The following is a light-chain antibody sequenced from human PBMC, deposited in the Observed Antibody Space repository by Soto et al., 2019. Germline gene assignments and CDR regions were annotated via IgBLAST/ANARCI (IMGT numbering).Light chain of an antibody. Sequence: EIVMTQSPATLSVSPGERATLSCRASQSVSSYLAWYQQKPGQAPRLLIYCASSRATGIPARFSGSGSGTEFTLTINSLQSEDFAVYYCQQYNYWPQTFGQGTKVEIK. CDR1: QSVSSY. CDR2: CAS. CDR3: QQYNYWPQT. V-gene: IGKV3-15*01. J-gene: IGKJ1*01.